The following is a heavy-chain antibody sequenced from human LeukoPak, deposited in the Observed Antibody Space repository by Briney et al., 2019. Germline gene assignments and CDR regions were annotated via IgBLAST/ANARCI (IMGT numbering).Heavy chain of an antibody. Sequence: PGGSLRLSCAASGFTFSNYWVHWVRQAPGKGLVWVSRINSDGSSTNYADSVKGRFTISRDNAKNTLYLQVNSLRAEATAVYYCAIQNHHSLGYWGKGTLVTVSS. CDR3: AIQNHHSLGY. J-gene: IGHJ4*02. V-gene: IGHV3-74*01. CDR1: GFTFSNYW. CDR2: INSDGSST.